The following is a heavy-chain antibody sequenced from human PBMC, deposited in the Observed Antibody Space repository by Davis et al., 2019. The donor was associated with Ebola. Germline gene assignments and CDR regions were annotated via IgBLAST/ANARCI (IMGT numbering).Heavy chain of an antibody. V-gene: IGHV3-7*03. Sequence: PGGSLRLSCAASGFTFSSYWMSWVRQAPGKGLEWVANIKQDGSEKYYVDSVKGRFTISRDNAKNSLYLQMNSLRAEDTVVYYCARVQRDIVVVVAATLSSSYYGMDVWGQGTTVTVSS. CDR1: GFTFSSYW. CDR3: ARVQRDIVVVVAATLSSSYYGMDV. J-gene: IGHJ6*02. D-gene: IGHD2-15*01. CDR2: IKQDGSEK.